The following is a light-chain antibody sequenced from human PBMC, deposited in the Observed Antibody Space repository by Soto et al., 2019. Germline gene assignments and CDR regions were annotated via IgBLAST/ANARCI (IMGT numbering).Light chain of an antibody. CDR3: SSYTSSSTLV. Sequence: QPVLTQPASVSGSPGQSITISCTGTSSDVGGYNYVSWYQQHPGKAPKLMIYDVSNRPSGVSNRFSGSKSGSTASLTISGLQAEDEADYYCSSYTSSSTLVFGTGTKLTVL. V-gene: IGLV2-14*01. CDR1: SSDVGGYNY. CDR2: DVS. J-gene: IGLJ1*01.